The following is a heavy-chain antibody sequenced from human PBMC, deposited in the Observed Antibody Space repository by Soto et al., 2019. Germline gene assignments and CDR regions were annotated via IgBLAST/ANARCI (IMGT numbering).Heavy chain of an antibody. CDR3: ARGTGTGYYYYYYGMDV. CDR1: GGSISSGGYY. CDR2: IYYSGST. V-gene: IGHV4-31*03. J-gene: IGHJ6*02. D-gene: IGHD1-1*01. Sequence: QVQLQESGPGLVKPSQTLSLTCTVSGGSISSGGYYWSWIRQHPGKGLEWIGYIYYSGSTYYNPSLKSRVTISGDTSKNQFPLKLSSVTAADTAVYYCARGTGTGYYYYYYGMDVWGQGTTVTVSS.